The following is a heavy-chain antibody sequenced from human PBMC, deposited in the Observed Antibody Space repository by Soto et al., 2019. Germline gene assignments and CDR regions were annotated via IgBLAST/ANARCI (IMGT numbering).Heavy chain of an antibody. J-gene: IGHJ4*02. CDR1: GYAFTNSL. CDR3: ARSESLDC. V-gene: IGHV1-3*01. D-gene: IGHD3-10*01. Sequence: GASVKVSCKTSGYAFTNSLMYWVRQAPGQRLEWMGWINAGNGDTKYSQKLQGRVTITRDTSASTVYMELRSLTFEDTAVYYCARSESLDCGGRETRVTVS. CDR2: INAGNGDT.